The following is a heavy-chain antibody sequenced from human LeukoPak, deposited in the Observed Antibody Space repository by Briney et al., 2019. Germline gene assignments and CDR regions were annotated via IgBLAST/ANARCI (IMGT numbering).Heavy chain of an antibody. CDR1: GGSISSSNW. CDR3: AAVPAAMGSRYFDL. V-gene: IGHV4-4*02. J-gene: IGHJ2*01. D-gene: IGHD2-2*01. Sequence: SETLSLTCAVSGGSISSSNWWSWVRQPPGKGLEWIGEIYHSGSTNYNPSLKSRVTISVDKSKNQFSLKLSSVTAADTAVYYCAAVPAAMGSRYFDLWGRGTLVTVSS. CDR2: IYHSGST.